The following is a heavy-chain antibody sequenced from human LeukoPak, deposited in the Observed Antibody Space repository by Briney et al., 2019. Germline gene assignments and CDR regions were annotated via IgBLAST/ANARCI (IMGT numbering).Heavy chain of an antibody. CDR1: GYTFTSYV. J-gene: IGHJ3*02. CDR2: IFPGDSDT. D-gene: IGHD1-26*01. Sequence: GESLKISCKGSGYTFTSYVIGWVRQMPGKGLGWMGIIFPGDSDTRYSPSFQGQVTVSADKSISTAYLQWSSLKASDTAMYYCAARPIGSASAFDIWGQGTVVTVSS. CDR3: AARPIGSASAFDI. V-gene: IGHV5-51*01.